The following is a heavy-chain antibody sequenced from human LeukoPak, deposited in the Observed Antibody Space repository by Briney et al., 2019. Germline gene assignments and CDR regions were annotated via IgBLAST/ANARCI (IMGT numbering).Heavy chain of an antibody. Sequence: PSETLSLTCAVYGGSFSGYYWSWIRQPPGKGPEWIGEINHSGSTNYNPSLKSRVTISVDTSKNQFSLKLSSVTAADTAVYYCARVADGYNYSCYFDYWGQGTLVTVSS. CDR1: GGSFSGYY. J-gene: IGHJ4*02. CDR2: INHSGST. CDR3: ARVADGYNYSCYFDY. V-gene: IGHV4-34*01. D-gene: IGHD5-24*01.